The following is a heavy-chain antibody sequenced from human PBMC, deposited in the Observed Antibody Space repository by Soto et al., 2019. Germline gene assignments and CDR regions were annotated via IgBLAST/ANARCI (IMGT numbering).Heavy chain of an antibody. CDR3: ARLGGYSGDYYYGIDV. D-gene: IGHD2-21*01. V-gene: IGHV5-51*01. CDR2: IYPGDSDT. J-gene: IGHJ6*02. CDR1: GYSFSDKW. Sequence: EESLKISCQVSGYSFSDKWIGWVRQVPGKGLEWMGIIYPGDSDTRYTPSFQGQVTISVARSINTAYLQWTSLKASDTATYYCARLGGYSGDYYYGIDVWGQGTPVTVSS.